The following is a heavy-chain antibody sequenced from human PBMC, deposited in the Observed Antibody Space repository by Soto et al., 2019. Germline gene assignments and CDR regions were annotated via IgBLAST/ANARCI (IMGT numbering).Heavy chain of an antibody. V-gene: IGHV1-69*06. CDR2: IIPIFATP. CDR1: GGTFSSNP. D-gene: IGHD3-3*01. CDR3: ARDLSAVKRFESFKYYRMDV. Sequence: QVQLMQSGAEVRKPGSSVTVSCKAFGGTFSSNPISWVRQAPGQGLEWMGGIIPIFATPHYARRFLDRVTLTADRSTNTAYMELTGLTSEDTAIYYCARDLSAVKRFESFKYYRMDVWGQGTTVTVS. J-gene: IGHJ6*02.